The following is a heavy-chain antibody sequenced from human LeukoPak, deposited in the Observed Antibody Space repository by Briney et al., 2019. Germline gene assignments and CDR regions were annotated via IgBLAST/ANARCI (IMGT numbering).Heavy chain of an antibody. CDR3: ARANSGYDFPYYYYYYGMDV. Sequence: PSETLSLTCTVSGGSISSYYWSWIRQPAGKGLEWIGRIYTSGSTNYNPSLKSRVTMSVDTSKNQFSLKLSSVTAPDTAVYYCARANSGYDFPYYYYYYGMDVWGQGTAVTVSS. CDR2: IYTSGST. V-gene: IGHV4-4*07. J-gene: IGHJ6*02. D-gene: IGHD5-12*01. CDR1: GGSISSYY.